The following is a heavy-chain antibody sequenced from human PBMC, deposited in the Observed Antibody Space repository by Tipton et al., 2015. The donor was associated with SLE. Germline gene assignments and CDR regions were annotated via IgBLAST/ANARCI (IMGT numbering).Heavy chain of an antibody. Sequence: QLVQSGAEVKTPGASVKVSCKASGYTFTSYDINWVRQATGQGLEWMGWMNPNSGNTGYAQKFQGRVTMTRNTSISTAYMELSSLRSEDTAVYYCARTGYCSCESCYFYVDYWGQGALVTVSS. D-gene: IGHD2-15*01. CDR3: ARTGYCSCESCYFYVDY. J-gene: IGHJ4*02. CDR2: MNPNSGNT. V-gene: IGHV1-8*02. CDR1: GYTFTSYD.